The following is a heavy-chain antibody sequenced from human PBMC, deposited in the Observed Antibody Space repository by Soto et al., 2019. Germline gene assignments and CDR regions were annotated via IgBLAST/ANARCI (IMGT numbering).Heavy chain of an antibody. CDR2: FDPEDGET. Sequence: ASVKVSCKVSGYTLTELSMHWVRQAPGKGLEWMGGFDPEDGETIYAQKFQGRVTMTEDTSTDTAYMELSSLRSEDTAVYYCATCRYYYDSSGYYTINWFDPWGQGTPVTVSS. CDR3: ATCRYYYDSSGYYTINWFDP. J-gene: IGHJ5*02. D-gene: IGHD3-22*01. V-gene: IGHV1-24*01. CDR1: GYTLTELS.